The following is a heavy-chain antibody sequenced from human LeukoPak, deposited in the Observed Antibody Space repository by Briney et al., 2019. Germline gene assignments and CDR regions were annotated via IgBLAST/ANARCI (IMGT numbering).Heavy chain of an antibody. D-gene: IGHD1-1*01. Sequence: SETLSLTCAVYGGSFSGYYWSWIRQPPGKGLEWIGEINHSGSTNYNPSLKSRVTISVDTSKNQFSLKLSSVTAADTAVYYCARSASGTTGTTGWGQGTLVTVSS. CDR1: GGSFSGYY. V-gene: IGHV4-34*01. CDR2: INHSGST. CDR3: ARSASGTTGTTG. J-gene: IGHJ4*02.